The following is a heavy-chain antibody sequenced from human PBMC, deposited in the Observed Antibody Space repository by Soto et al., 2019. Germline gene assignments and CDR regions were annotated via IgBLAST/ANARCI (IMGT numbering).Heavy chain of an antibody. Sequence: QVPLVQSGAEVKKPGASVKVSCKASGYTFTSYGIIWVRQAPGQGLEWMGWISAYNGNTNYAQKLQGRVTMTADTSTGTAGRELRSLRSDDTAVDYCARVMQNNAYGDYGDYWGQGTLVTVSS. V-gene: IGHV1-18*01. CDR2: ISAYNGNT. D-gene: IGHD4-17*01. CDR3: ARVMQNNAYGDYGDY. J-gene: IGHJ4*02. CDR1: GYTFTSYG.